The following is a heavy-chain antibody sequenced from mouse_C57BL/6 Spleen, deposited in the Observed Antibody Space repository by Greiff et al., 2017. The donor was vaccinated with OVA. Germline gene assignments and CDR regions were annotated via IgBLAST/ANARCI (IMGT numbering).Heavy chain of an antibody. V-gene: IGHV2-9-1*01. CDR2: IWTGGGT. Sequence: VQRVESGPGLVAPSQCLSITCTVSGFSLTSYAISWVRQPPGKGLEWLGVIWTGGGTNYNSALKSRLSISKDNSKSQVFLKMNSLQTDDTARYYCARVWLTTFYCYAMDYWGQGTSVTVSS. J-gene: IGHJ4*01. CDR3: ARVWLTTFYCYAMDY. D-gene: IGHD2-1*01. CDR1: GFSLTSYA.